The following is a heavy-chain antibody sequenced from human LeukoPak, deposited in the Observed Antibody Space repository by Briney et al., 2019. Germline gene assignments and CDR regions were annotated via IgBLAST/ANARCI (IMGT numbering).Heavy chain of an antibody. CDR1: GFTVSSNY. CDR3: TTYYYGSGSYYNVGAFDI. Sequence: PGGSLRLSCAASGFTVSSNYMSWVRQAPGKGLEWVGRIKSKTDGGTTDYAAPVKGRFTISRDDSKNTLYLQMNSLKTEDTAVYYCTTYYYGSGSYYNVGAFDIWGQGTMVTVSS. D-gene: IGHD3-10*01. J-gene: IGHJ3*02. V-gene: IGHV3-15*01. CDR2: IKSKTDGGTT.